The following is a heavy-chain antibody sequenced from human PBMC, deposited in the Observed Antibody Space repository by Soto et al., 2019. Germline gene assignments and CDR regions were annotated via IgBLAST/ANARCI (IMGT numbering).Heavy chain of an antibody. CDR3: VRCGGNDPFEY. D-gene: IGHD2-21*01. CDR1: GASISYGGYS. J-gene: IGHJ1*01. Sequence: QLRLQESGSGVVKTSESLSLTCTVFGASISYGGYSWIWMRQSPGRGLEWIGHITHLENTYFNPSFKSRVSMSIDRTKNHFSLKVTSKTAADKGRYFCVRCGGNDPFEYWGQGILVTVSS. V-gene: IGHV4-30-2*06. CDR2: ITHLENT.